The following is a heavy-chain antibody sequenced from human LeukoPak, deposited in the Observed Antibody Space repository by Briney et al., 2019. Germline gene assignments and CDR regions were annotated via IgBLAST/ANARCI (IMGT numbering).Heavy chain of an antibody. J-gene: IGHJ4*02. CDR2: IHYSGST. CDR1: GGSISGHY. V-gene: IGHV4-59*11. D-gene: IGHD3-10*01. Sequence: SETLSLTCTVSGGSISGHYWSWIRHPPGKGLEWIGYIHYSGSTKYNPSLKSRVTISVDKAKNQFSLKVSSVTAADTAVYYCAREIHYYGSGSYDYWGQGTLVTVSS. CDR3: AREIHYYGSGSYDY.